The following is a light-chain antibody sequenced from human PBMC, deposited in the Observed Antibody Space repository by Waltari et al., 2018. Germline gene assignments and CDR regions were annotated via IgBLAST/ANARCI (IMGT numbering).Light chain of an antibody. J-gene: IGLJ2*01. CDR3: SSYTRRNTVI. CDR2: DVS. V-gene: IGLV2-14*03. Sequence: WYQQHPGIAPKLLLYDVSDRPAGVSDRFSGSKSGKTASLTISGLQPGDAADYYCSSYTRRNTVIFGGGTKLTVV.